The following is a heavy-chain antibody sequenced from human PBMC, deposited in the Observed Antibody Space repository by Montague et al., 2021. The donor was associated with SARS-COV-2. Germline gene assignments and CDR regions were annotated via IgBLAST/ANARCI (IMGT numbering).Heavy chain of an antibody. V-gene: IGHV4-34*01. CDR2: INHSGTA. CDR1: GGSFSVYY. D-gene: IGHD2-2*01. CDR3: AKEREVVRAARTLVAFDL. Sequence: SETLSLTCAVYGGSFSVYYWSWLRQSPRSGLEWNAEINHSGTANYNPSLKSRVSISVDTSKNQFTLKLTSVTAADTAMYYCAKEREVVRAARTLVAFDLWGQGTMVTVSS. J-gene: IGHJ3*01.